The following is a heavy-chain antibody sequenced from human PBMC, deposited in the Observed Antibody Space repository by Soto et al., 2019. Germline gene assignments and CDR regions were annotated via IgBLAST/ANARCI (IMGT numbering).Heavy chain of an antibody. J-gene: IGHJ4*02. Sequence: QVQLVESGGGVIQPGRSLRLFCAASGFTFSSYGMHWVRQAPAKGLEWMAVISYDGRNKYYADSVKGRFTIPRDNSKTTLYMQMNSLRAEDTAVYYCAKRGERSGWSPSDYWGQGTLVTVSS. V-gene: IGHV3-30*18. D-gene: IGHD6-19*01. CDR3: AKRGERSGWSPSDY. CDR2: ISYDGRNK. CDR1: GFTFSSYG.